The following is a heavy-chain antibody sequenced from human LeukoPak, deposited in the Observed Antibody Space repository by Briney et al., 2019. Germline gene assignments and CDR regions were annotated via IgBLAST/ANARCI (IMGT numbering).Heavy chain of an antibody. Sequence: SGGSLRLSCTASGLTLSNYWMIWVRQAPGKGLEWVANIKQDGSEKYYVDSVKGRFTISRDNAKNSLYLQMNSLRAEDTAVYYCARDEYSSSSGLLDYYYGMDVWGQGTTVTVSS. CDR3: ARDEYSSSSGLLDYYYGMDV. CDR1: GLTLSNYW. D-gene: IGHD6-6*01. V-gene: IGHV3-7*03. J-gene: IGHJ6*02. CDR2: IKQDGSEK.